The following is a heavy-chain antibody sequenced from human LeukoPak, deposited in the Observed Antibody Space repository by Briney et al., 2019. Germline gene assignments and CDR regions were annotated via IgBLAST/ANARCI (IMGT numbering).Heavy chain of an antibody. J-gene: IGHJ3*02. D-gene: IGHD3-22*01. CDR1: GFTFSSYG. Sequence: GGSLRLSCAASGFTFSSYGMHWVRQAPGKGLEWVAVISYDGSNKYYADSVKGRFTISRDNSKNTLYLQMNSLRAEDTAVYYCAKPHDYYDSSGDDAFDIWGQGTMVTVSS. CDR3: AKPHDYYDSSGDDAFDI. CDR2: ISYDGSNK. V-gene: IGHV3-30*18.